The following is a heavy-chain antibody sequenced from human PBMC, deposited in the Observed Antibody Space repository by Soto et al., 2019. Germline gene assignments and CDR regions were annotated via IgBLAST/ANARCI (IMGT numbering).Heavy chain of an antibody. CDR3: ARARYYDWCFDL. D-gene: IGHD3-9*01. V-gene: IGHV4-4*07. Sequence: PSETLSLTCTVSGDSFSNYYCNWVRKSAGKGLEWIGRIYPTGSTTYNPSLQSRVTISVDRSKAQFYLTLTSVTAADTAVYFCARARYYDWCFDLWGLGTPVTVSS. CDR1: GDSFSNYY. J-gene: IGHJ4*02. CDR2: IYPTGST.